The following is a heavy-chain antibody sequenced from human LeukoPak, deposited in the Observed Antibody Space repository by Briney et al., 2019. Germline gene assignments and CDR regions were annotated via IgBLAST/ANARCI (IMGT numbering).Heavy chain of an antibody. D-gene: IGHD1-26*01. CDR2: TGDRAGSS. CDR1: GFTFSTYG. Sequence: GGSLRLSCVASGFTFSTYGMGWVRQAPGKGLEWVSTTGDRAGSSSYSDSVKGRFTISRDNSKNTLYLQMNSLRAEDTAVYYCANNRIVGITPLDYWGQGTLVIVSS. V-gene: IGHV3-23*01. CDR3: ANNRIVGITPLDY. J-gene: IGHJ4*02.